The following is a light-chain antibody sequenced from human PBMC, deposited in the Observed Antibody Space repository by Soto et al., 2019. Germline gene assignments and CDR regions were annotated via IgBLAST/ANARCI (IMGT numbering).Light chain of an antibody. CDR2: SNI. V-gene: IGLV1-44*01. CDR3: AAWDDSLSGDV. J-gene: IGLJ1*01. Sequence: QSVLTQPPSASGTPGQRVTISCSGSSSNIGSNTVNWYQQLPGTAPKLLIYSNIQRTSGVPDRFSGSKSGTSASLAISGLQSEDEADYYCAAWDDSLSGDVFGTGTKLTVL. CDR1: SSNIGSNT.